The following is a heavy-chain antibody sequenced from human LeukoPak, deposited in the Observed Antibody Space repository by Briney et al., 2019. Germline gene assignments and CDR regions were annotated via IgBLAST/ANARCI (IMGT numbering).Heavy chain of an antibody. J-gene: IGHJ5*02. Sequence: SGPTLVKPTQTLTLTCTFAGFSLSTSGVGVGWIRQPPGKALEWLALIYWNDDKRYSPSLKSRLTITKDTSKNQVVLTMTNMDPVDTATYYCARRRYYDSSGYYYMGNWFDPWGQGTLVTVSS. V-gene: IGHV2-5*01. CDR1: GFSLSTSGVG. CDR3: ARRRYYDSSGYYYMGNWFDP. CDR2: IYWNDDK. D-gene: IGHD3-22*01.